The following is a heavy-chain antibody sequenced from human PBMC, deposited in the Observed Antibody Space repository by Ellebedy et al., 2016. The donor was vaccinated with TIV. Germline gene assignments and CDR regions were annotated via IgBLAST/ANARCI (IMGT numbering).Heavy chain of an antibody. V-gene: IGHV3-33*08. CDR3: ARDEMATINFFDY. D-gene: IGHD5-12*01. CDR1: GFSFSTYG. Sequence: GESLKISCAASGFSFSTYGIHWVRQAPGKGLDWVAVIWYDGSNKYYADSVKGRFTISRDNSKNTLYLQMNSLRAEDTAVYYCARDEMATINFFDYWGQGTLVTVSS. CDR2: IWYDGSNK. J-gene: IGHJ4*02.